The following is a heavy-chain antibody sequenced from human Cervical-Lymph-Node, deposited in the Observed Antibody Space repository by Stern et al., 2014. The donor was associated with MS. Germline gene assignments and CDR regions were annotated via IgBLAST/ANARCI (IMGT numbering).Heavy chain of an antibody. CDR2: PTPSVVRT. V-gene: IGHV1-46*01. Sequence: QVQLVQSGAEIRKPGASGKISCKAYGYSFTTHYIQWVRQVPGQGLEWLALPTPSVVRTTYAQNFQGRVTVAGNTSTDTVDLEFTGLRYEDTAVYYCARVLSLATSDSWGQGTLVTVSS. D-gene: IGHD6-13*01. CDR1: GYSFTTHY. CDR3: ARVLSLATSDS. J-gene: IGHJ4*02.